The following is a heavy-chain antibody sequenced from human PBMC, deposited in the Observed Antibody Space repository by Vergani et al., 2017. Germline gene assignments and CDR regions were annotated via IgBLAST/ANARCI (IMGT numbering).Heavy chain of an antibody. CDR1: GYSFTSYC. V-gene: IGHV5-51*01. D-gene: IGHD3-3*01. J-gene: IGHJ4*02. CDR2: IYPGDSDT. CDR3: ARQAEDNCWGGYPGY. Sequence: EVLLVQSGAEVKKPGESLKISCKGSGYSFTSYCIGWVRQMPGKGLEWMGNIYPGDSDTRYSPSFQGQVTISADKSISTAYLQWSSLKASDTAMYYCARQAEDNCWGGYPGYWGQGTLVTVSS.